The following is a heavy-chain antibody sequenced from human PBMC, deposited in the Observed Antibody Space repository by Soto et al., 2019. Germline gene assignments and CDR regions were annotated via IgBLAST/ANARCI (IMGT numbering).Heavy chain of an antibody. J-gene: IGHJ4*02. D-gene: IGHD3-10*01. CDR3: VRDVDGDLDY. Sequence: PGGSLRLSCVASGFTFSNYWMDWVRQAPGKGLEWVANIKKDGSDKNYVDSVKGRFTTSRDNAKNSVFIQMNSLRAEDTAVYYCVRDVDGDLDYWGQGTLVTVSS. CDR2: IKKDGSDK. CDR1: GFTFSNYW. V-gene: IGHV3-7*03.